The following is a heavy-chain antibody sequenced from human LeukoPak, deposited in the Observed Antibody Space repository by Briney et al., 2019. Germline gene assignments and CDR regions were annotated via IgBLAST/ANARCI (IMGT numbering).Heavy chain of an antibody. CDR2: ISWNSGSI. CDR1: GFTFDDYA. CDR3: AKDSPTMSEENQLGSGNY. Sequence: PGGSLRLSCAASGFTFDDYAMHWVRQAPGKGLEWVSGISWNSGSIGYADSVKGRFTISRDNAKNSLYLQMNSLRAEDTAVYYCAKDSPTMSEENQLGSGNYWGQGTLVTVSS. J-gene: IGHJ4*02. D-gene: IGHD7-27*01. V-gene: IGHV3-9*01.